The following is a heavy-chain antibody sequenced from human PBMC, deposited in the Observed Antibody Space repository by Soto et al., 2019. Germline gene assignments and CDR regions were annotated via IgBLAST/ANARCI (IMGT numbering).Heavy chain of an antibody. CDR1: GGTFSSYT. J-gene: IGHJ5*02. CDR2: SIPILGIA. CDR3: AREASREITRRQLIGGFDP. D-gene: IGHD3-10*01. V-gene: IGHV1-69*04. Sequence: VSCKASGGTFSSYTISWVRHAPRHGLEWVGRSIPILGIANYAQKFQVRVTITADKSTSTAYMELSSLRSEDTAVYYCAREASREITRRQLIGGFDPWGQGTLVTVSS.